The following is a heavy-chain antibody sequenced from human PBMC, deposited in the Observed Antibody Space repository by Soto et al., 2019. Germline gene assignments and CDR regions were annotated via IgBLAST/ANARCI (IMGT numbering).Heavy chain of an antibody. Sequence: SETLSLNCAVSGGSISSSNWWSWVRQPPGKGLEWIGEIYHSGGTNYNPSLKSRVTISVDKSKNQFSLKLSSVTAADTAVYYCARDMYYGSGIPNWFDPWGQGTLVTVS. J-gene: IGHJ5*02. CDR2: IYHSGGT. V-gene: IGHV4-4*02. CDR1: GGSISSSNW. D-gene: IGHD3-10*01. CDR3: ARDMYYGSGIPNWFDP.